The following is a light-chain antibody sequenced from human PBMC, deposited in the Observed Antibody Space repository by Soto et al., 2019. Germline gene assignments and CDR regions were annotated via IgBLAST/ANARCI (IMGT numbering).Light chain of an antibody. V-gene: IGKV1-5*03. CDR3: QHYNGFWT. CDR1: QSISSW. J-gene: IGKJ1*01. CDR2: KAS. Sequence: DIQMTQSPSTLSASVGDRVTITCRASQSISSWLAWYQQKPGKAPKLLIYKASSLESGVPSRFSGSGSGTEFTLTISILQPDDFATYYCQHYNGFWTFGQGTKVEIK.